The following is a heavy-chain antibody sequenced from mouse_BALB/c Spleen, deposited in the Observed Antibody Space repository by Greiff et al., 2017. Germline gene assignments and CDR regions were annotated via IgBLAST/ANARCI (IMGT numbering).Heavy chain of an antibody. Sequence: VQLKESGAELVKPGASVKLSCTASGFNIKDTYMHWVKQRPEQGLEWIGRIDPANGNTKYDPKFQGKATITADTSSNTAYLQLSSLTSEDTAVYYCERDYEGYYAMDYWGQGTSVTVSS. CDR1: GFNIKDTY. J-gene: IGHJ4*01. CDR2: IDPANGNT. CDR3: ERDYEGYYAMDY. D-gene: IGHD2-4*01. V-gene: IGHV14-3*02.